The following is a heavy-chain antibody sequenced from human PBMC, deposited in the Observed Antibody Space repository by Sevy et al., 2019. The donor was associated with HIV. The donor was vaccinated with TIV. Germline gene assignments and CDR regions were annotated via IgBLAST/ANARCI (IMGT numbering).Heavy chain of an antibody. CDR1: GFTVGSNY. Sequence: GGSLRLSCAASGFTVGSNYMSWVRQAPGKGLEWVSIIYSGVTTSYADSVKGRFTISRDNSKNTLYLQMNGLRAEDTAVYYCASVSVYYYDSSGYYTTGNAFDIWGQGTMVTVSS. CDR2: IYSGVTT. D-gene: IGHD3-22*01. J-gene: IGHJ3*02. V-gene: IGHV3-53*01. CDR3: ASVSVYYYDSSGYYTTGNAFDI.